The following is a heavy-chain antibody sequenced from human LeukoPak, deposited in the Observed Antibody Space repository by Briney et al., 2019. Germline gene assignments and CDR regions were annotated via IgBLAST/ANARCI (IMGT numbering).Heavy chain of an antibody. D-gene: IGHD2-2*01. CDR3: ARGKSLCSSTSCYGGWFDP. J-gene: IGHJ5*02. Sequence: GASVKVSCKASGYTFTSYDINWVRQATGQGLEWMGWMNPNSGNTGYARKFQGRVTMTRNTSISTAYMELSSLRSEDTAVYYCARGKSLCSSTSCYGGWFDPWGQGTLVTVSS. V-gene: IGHV1-8*01. CDR2: MNPNSGNT. CDR1: GYTFTSYD.